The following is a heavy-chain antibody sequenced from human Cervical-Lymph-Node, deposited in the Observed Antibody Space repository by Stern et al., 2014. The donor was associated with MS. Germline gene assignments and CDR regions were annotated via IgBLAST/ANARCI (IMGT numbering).Heavy chain of an antibody. D-gene: IGHD1-26*01. CDR2: IWYDGSNK. CDR3: ATARATRSGSYYNDY. Sequence: VQLVESGGGVVQPGRSLRLSCVASGFSFRSYGMHWVRQAPGKGLEWVAVIWYDGSNKYYAESVKGRFTISRDNSKNTLYLQMNSLRAEDTAVYYCATARATRSGSYYNDYWGQGTVVTVSS. V-gene: IGHV3-33*01. J-gene: IGHJ4*02. CDR1: GFSFRSYG.